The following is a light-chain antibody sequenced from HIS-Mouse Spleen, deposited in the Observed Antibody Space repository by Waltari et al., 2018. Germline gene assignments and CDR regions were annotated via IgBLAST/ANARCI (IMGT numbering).Light chain of an antibody. CDR3: CSYAGSSTSVV. CDR1: SSDVGSYNL. J-gene: IGLJ2*01. Sequence: SAAPGQSITISCTGTSSDVGSYNLVSWYQQHPGKAPKLMIYEGSKRPSGVSNRFSGSKSGNTASLTISGLQAEDEADYYCCSYAGSSTSVVFGGGTKLTVL. V-gene: IGLV2-23*01. CDR2: EGS.